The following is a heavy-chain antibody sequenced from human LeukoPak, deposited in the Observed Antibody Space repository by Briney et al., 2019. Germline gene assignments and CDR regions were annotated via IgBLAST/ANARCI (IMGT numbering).Heavy chain of an antibody. J-gene: IGHJ4*02. D-gene: IGHD3-10*01. CDR1: GFAFSNYW. Sequence: GGSLRLSCAGSGFAFSNYWMHWVRQGPGKGLVWVSGINSDGGSTTSADSVKGRFTISRDNAKNTLYLQMNSLRAEDTAMYYCARRFGESDLDYWGQGTLVTVSS. V-gene: IGHV3-74*01. CDR3: ARRFGESDLDY. CDR2: INSDGGST.